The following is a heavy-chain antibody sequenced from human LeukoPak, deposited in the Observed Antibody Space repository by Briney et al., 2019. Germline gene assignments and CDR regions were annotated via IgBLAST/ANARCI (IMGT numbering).Heavy chain of an antibody. CDR2: IYYSGST. CDR3: ARRVGIVVGPEPGCNWFDP. Sequence: PSETLSLTCTVSGGSISSYYWSWIRQPPGKGLEWIGYIYYSGSTNYNPSLKSRVTISVDTSKNQFSLKLSSVTAADTAVYYCARRVGIVVGPEPGCNWFDPWGQGTLVTVSS. J-gene: IGHJ5*02. CDR1: GGSISSYY. D-gene: IGHD3-22*01. V-gene: IGHV4-59*08.